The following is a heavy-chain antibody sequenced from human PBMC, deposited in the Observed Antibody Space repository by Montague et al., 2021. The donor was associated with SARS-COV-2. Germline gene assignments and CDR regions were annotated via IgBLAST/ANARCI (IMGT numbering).Heavy chain of an antibody. Sequence: CAISGDSDSSNRAARKWERQSPARRLESLGRTYYRSKWYNDYALSVKSRITINPDTSKNQFSLQLNSVTPEDTAVYYCARGIWFGELLTGYYYGMDVWGQGTTVTVSS. J-gene: IGHJ6*02. CDR2: TYYRSKWYN. V-gene: IGHV6-1*01. CDR1: GDSDSSNRAA. CDR3: ARGIWFGELLTGYYYGMDV. D-gene: IGHD3-10*01.